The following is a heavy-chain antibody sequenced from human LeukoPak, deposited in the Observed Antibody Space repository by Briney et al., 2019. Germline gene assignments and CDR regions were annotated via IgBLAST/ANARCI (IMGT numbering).Heavy chain of an antibody. CDR3: ARIGGSGWFDY. J-gene: IGHJ4*02. CDR2: ISSSSTM. V-gene: IGHV3-69-1*01. CDR1: GFTFSDAW. Sequence: PGGSLRLSCAASGFTFSDAWMNWVRQAPGKGLEWVSYISSSSTMYYADSVKGRFTISRDNAKNSLYLLMNSLRDEDTAVYYCARIGGSGWFDYWGQGTLVTVSS. D-gene: IGHD6-19*01.